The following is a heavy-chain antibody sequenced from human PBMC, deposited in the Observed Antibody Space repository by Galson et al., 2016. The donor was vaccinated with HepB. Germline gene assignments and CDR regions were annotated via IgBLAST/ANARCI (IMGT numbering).Heavy chain of an antibody. CDR1: GGSFNGYF. CDR2: IKHTGIT. J-gene: IGHJ6*02. CDR3: AREYDSGGYYRRLDV. Sequence: SETLSLTCAVYGGSFNGYFWTWIRQPPGKGLEWIGEIKHTGITNYNPSLKSRVTISVDTSKNQLSLTVSSLSAADTAVYYCAREYDSGGYYRRLDVWGQGTTVTVSS. D-gene: IGHD3-22*01. V-gene: IGHV4-34*01.